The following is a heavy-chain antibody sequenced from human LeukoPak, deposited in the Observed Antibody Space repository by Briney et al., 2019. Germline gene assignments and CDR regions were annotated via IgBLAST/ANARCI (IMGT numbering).Heavy chain of an antibody. CDR1: GFTFSSYE. V-gene: IGHV3-48*03. D-gene: IGHD3-10*02. J-gene: IGHJ6*04. Sequence: GGSLRLSCAASGFTFSSYEMNCVRQAPGKGLEWVSYISSSGSTIYYADSVKGRFTISRDNAKNSLYLQMNSLRAEDTAVYYCAEHGITMIGGVWGKGTTVTISS. CDR3: AEHGITMIGGV. CDR2: ISSSGSTI.